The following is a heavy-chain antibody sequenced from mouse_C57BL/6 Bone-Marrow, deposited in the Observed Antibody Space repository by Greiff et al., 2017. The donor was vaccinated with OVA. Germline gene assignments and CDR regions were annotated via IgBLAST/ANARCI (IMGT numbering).Heavy chain of an antibody. Sequence: EVQLMESGGGLVQPGGSMKLSCAASGFTFSDAWMDWVRQSPEKGLEWVAEIRNKANNHATYYAESVKGRFTISRDDSKSSVYLQMNSLRAEDTGIYYCTRHPTYGSRDWYFDVWGTGTTVTVSS. CDR3: TRHPTYGSRDWYFDV. V-gene: IGHV6-6*01. D-gene: IGHD1-1*01. CDR2: IRNKANNHAT. CDR1: GFTFSDAW. J-gene: IGHJ1*03.